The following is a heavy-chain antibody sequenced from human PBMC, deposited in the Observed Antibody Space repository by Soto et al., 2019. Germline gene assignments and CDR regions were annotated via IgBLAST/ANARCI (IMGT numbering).Heavy chain of an antibody. J-gene: IGHJ6*01. CDR3: ASGSWPGDYYGMDV. CDR2: INAGNGNT. Sequence: ASVKVSCKASGYTFTSYAMHWVGQAPGQRLEWMGWINAGNGNTKYSQKFQGRVTITRDTSASTAYMELSSLRSEDTAVYYCASGSWPGDYYGMDVWGQGTTVTVSS. D-gene: IGHD6-13*01. V-gene: IGHV1-3*01. CDR1: GYTFTSYA.